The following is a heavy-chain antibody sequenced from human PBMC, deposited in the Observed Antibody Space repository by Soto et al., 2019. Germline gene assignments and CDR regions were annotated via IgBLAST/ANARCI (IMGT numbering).Heavy chain of an antibody. CDR3: ARDPPGYPDYYYYMDV. Sequence: ASVKVSCKASGGTFSSYTISWVRQAPGQGLEWMGRIIPILGIANYAQKFQGRVTITADKSTSTAYMELSSLRSEDTAVYYCARDPPGYPDYYYYMDVWGKGTTVTVSS. V-gene: IGHV1-69*04. CDR1: GGTFSSYT. D-gene: IGHD5-12*01. J-gene: IGHJ6*03. CDR2: IIPILGIA.